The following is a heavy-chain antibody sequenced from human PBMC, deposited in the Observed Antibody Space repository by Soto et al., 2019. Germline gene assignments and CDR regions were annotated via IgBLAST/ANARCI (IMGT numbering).Heavy chain of an antibody. CDR2: IKQDETEK. Sequence: GPLRICCAASVFTFSTSCMNWVRQAPGKGLEWVANIKQDETEKYYMDSVKGRFTISRDNAENSLYLQMDSLRGEDTAVYYCVRGGTYFDYWGQGALVTVSS. V-gene: IGHV3-7*04. CDR3: VRGGTYFDY. CDR1: VFTFSTSC. J-gene: IGHJ4*02.